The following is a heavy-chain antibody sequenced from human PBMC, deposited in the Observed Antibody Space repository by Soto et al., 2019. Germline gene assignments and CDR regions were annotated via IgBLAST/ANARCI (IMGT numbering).Heavy chain of an antibody. CDR2: INHSGST. D-gene: IGHD3-3*01. V-gene: IGHV4-34*01. CDR1: VGSFSGYY. Sequence: SEPLSLTYSVYVGSFSGYYWSWILHPPGKGLYCIVEINHSGSTNYNPSLKSQVTISVXTSKNQFSLKLSSVTAADTAVYYCARGLGRYDFWSGYYTVYYYGMDVWGQGTTVTVSS. J-gene: IGHJ6*02. CDR3: ARGLGRYDFWSGYYTVYYYGMDV.